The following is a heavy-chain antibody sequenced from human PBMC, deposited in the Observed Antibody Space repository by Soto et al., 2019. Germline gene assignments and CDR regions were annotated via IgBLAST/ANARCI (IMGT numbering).Heavy chain of an antibody. CDR2: ISWNSGSI. V-gene: IGHV3-9*01. J-gene: IGHJ6*02. CDR1: GFTFDDYA. Sequence: EVQLVESGGGLVQPGRSLRLSCAASGFTFDDYAMHWVRQAPGKGLEWVSGISWNSGSIGYADSVKGRFTISRDNAKNSLYLQMNSLRAEDTALYYCAKDGGYSYAKGYGMDVWGQGTTVTVSS. CDR3: AKDGGYSYAKGYGMDV. D-gene: IGHD5-18*01.